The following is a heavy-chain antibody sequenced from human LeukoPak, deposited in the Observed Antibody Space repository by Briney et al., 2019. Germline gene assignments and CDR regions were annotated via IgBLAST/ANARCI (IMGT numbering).Heavy chain of an antibody. CDR2: INPNSGGT. V-gene: IGHV1-2*02. CDR3: AKAAAGSQHSYYYYYLDV. J-gene: IGHJ6*03. CDR1: GYTLTSYG. D-gene: IGHD6-13*01. Sequence: ASVKVSCKASGYTLTSYGISWVRQAPGQGLEWMGWINPNSGGTNYAQKFQGRVTMTRDTSISTAYMELSRLRSDDTAVYYCAKAAAGSQHSYYYYYLDVWGTGTTVTISS.